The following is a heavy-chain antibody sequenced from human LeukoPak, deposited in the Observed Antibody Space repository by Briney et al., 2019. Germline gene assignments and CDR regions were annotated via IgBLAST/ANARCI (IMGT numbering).Heavy chain of an antibody. D-gene: IGHD5-18*01. V-gene: IGHV3-23*01. Sequence: EGSLRLSCAASGFTFSSYAMSWVRQAPGKGLEWVSAISGSGGSTYYADSVKGRFTLSRDNSKNTLYLQMNSLRAEDTAVYYCGKDRFNSYGYDYWGQGTLVTVSS. CDR2: ISGSGGST. J-gene: IGHJ4*02. CDR1: GFTFSSYA. CDR3: GKDRFNSYGYDY.